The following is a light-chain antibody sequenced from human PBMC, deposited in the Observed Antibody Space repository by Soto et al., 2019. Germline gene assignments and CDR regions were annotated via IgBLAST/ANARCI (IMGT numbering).Light chain of an antibody. V-gene: IGKV3-15*01. CDR2: GAS. Sequence: EIVLTQSPATLSLSPGERATLSCRASQSVSSSYLAWYQRKPGQAPRLLIYGASTRATGIPARFSGSGSGTEFTLTISSLQSEDFAVYYCQQYNNWPGTFGQGTKVDIK. CDR3: QQYNNWPGT. CDR1: QSVSSSY. J-gene: IGKJ1*01.